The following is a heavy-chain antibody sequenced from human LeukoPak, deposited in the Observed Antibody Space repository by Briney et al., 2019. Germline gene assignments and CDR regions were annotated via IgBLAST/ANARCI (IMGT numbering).Heavy chain of an antibody. Sequence: SETLSLTCTVSGGSVSNTDFYWGWIRQPPGKGLQWIGNIYYSGSTYYNPSLNSRVTMSVDTSKNQFSPKMTSVTAADTAVYYCARLTKGRYFDYIFDYWGQGTLFTVSS. J-gene: IGHJ4*02. CDR2: IYYSGST. D-gene: IGHD3-9*01. V-gene: IGHV4-39*01. CDR1: GGSVSNTDFY. CDR3: ARLTKGRYFDYIFDY.